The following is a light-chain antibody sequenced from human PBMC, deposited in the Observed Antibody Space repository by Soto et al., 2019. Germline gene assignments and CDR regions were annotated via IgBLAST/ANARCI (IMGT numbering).Light chain of an antibody. CDR2: GAS. CDR3: QQTLSFPPT. Sequence: EIVLTQSPGTLSLSPGEGATLSCRASQSIGGNFLAWYQQRRGQAPRLLIHGASNRATGIPDRFSGSGSGTDFTLTITRLEPEDFAVYYCQQTLSFPPTFGQGTKV. CDR1: QSIGGNF. V-gene: IGKV3-20*01. J-gene: IGKJ1*01.